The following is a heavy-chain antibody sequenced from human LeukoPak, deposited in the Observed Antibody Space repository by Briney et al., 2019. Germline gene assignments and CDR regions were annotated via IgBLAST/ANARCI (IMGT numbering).Heavy chain of an antibody. CDR3: TRGPPNWGYDF. Sequence: EASVTVSCTASGYTFVSYDINWVRQATGQGPEWMGWMSPKSGNTGYAQKFQGRVTMTRDTSINTAYMELSGPISEDTAVYYCTRGPPNWGYDFWGQGTLVTVSS. J-gene: IGHJ4*02. D-gene: IGHD7-27*01. CDR1: GYTFVSYD. V-gene: IGHV1-8*01. CDR2: MSPKSGNT.